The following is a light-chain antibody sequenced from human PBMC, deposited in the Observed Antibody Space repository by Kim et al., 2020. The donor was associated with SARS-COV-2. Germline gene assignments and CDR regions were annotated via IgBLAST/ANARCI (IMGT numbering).Light chain of an antibody. Sequence: PGGTVTLPCGSSTGAVTNRHSSYWFQQKPGQAPRTLIDETNNKFSWTPDRFSGSLLGAKAALTLSGAQPEDEAEYYCFLSYSDAVVFGGGTQLTVL. J-gene: IGLJ2*01. V-gene: IGLV7-46*01. CDR3: FLSYSDAVV. CDR1: TGAVTNRHS. CDR2: ETN.